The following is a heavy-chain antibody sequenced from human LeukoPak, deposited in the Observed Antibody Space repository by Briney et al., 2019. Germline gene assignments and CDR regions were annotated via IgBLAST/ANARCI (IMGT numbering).Heavy chain of an antibody. J-gene: IGHJ4*02. CDR3: ARGQGTVTTH. CDR1: GGSFSGYY. V-gene: IGHV4-34*01. D-gene: IGHD4-17*01. CDR2: INHSGSA. Sequence: PLETLSLTCAVSGGSFSGYYWTWIRQPPGKGLEWIGEINHSGSANYNPSLKSRVTISLDTSKNQFPLKLSSVTAADTAVYYCARGQGTVTTHWGQGTLVTVSS.